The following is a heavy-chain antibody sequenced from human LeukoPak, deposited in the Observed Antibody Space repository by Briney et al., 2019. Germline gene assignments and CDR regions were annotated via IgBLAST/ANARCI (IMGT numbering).Heavy chain of an antibody. CDR3: ARSIAAAGIFSYYFDY. J-gene: IGHJ4*02. Sequence: ASVKVSCKASGGTFSSYAISWVRQAPGQGLEWMGRIIPILGIANYAQKFQGRVTITADKSTSTAYMELSSLRSEDTAVYYCARSIAAAGIFSYYFDYWGQGTLVTVSS. CDR2: IIPILGIA. CDR1: GGTFSSYA. D-gene: IGHD6-13*01. V-gene: IGHV1-69*04.